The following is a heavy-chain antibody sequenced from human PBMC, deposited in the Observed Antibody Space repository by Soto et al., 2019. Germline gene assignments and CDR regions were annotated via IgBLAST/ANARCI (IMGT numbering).Heavy chain of an antibody. CDR3: ARDPKDIVVVVAATHYFDY. D-gene: IGHD2-15*01. Sequence: PSQTLSLTCTVSGGPISSYYWSWIRQPPGKGLEWIGYIYYSGSTNYNPSLKSRVTISVDTSKNQFSLKLSSVTAADTAVYYCARDPKDIVVVVAATHYFDYWGQGNLVTVSS. V-gene: IGHV4-59*01. J-gene: IGHJ4*02. CDR2: IYYSGST. CDR1: GGPISSYY.